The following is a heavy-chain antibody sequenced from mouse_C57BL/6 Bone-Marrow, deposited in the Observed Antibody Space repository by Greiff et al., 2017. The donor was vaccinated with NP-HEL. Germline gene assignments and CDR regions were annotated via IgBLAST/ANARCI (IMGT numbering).Heavy chain of an antibody. Sequence: VQLKQSGAELVRPGASVKLSCTASGFNIKDYYMHWVKQRPEQGLEWIGRIDPEDGDTEYAPKFQGKATMTADTSSNTAYLQLSSLTSEDTAVYYCTTPLGRELYYFDYWGQGTTLTVSS. D-gene: IGHD4-1*01. CDR1: GFNIKDYY. CDR2: IDPEDGDT. V-gene: IGHV14-1*01. J-gene: IGHJ2*01. CDR3: TTPLGRELYYFDY.